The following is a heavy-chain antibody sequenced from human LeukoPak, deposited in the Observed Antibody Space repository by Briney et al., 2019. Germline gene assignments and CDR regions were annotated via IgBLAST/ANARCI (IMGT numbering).Heavy chain of an antibody. J-gene: IGHJ4*02. Sequence: GGSLRLSCAASGFTFSSYAMSWVRQAPGKGLEWVSAISGSGGSTYYADSVKGRFTISRDNSKNTLYLQMNSLRAEDTAVYYCAKAPRNYYGSGSSKWGQGTLVTVSS. CDR3: AKAPRNYYGSGSSK. V-gene: IGHV3-23*01. CDR1: GFTFSSYA. D-gene: IGHD3-10*01. CDR2: ISGSGGST.